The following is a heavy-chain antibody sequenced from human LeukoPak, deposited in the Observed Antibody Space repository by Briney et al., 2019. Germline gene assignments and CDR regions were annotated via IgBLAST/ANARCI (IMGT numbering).Heavy chain of an antibody. Sequence: PGRSLRLSCAASGFTFSSYGMHWVRQAQGKGLEWVAVISYDGSNKYYADSVKGRFTISRDNSKNTLYLQMNSLGAEDTAVYYCAKAKGTPYYYSAQYGMDVWGQGTTVTVSS. V-gene: IGHV3-30*18. CDR2: ISYDGSNK. J-gene: IGHJ6*02. CDR3: AKAKGTPYYYSAQYGMDV. CDR1: GFTFSSYG. D-gene: IGHD3-10*01.